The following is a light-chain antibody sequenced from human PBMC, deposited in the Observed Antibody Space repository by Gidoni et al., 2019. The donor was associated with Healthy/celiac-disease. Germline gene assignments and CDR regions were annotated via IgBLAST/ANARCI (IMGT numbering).Light chain of an antibody. Sequence: EIVLTQSPATLSLSPGERATLACRASQSVSSSLAWYQQKPGQAPRLLLHDASNRATGIPARFRGSGSGTDFTLTISSLEPEDFAVYYCQQRSNWPPVLTFGGGTKVEIK. CDR3: QQRSNWPPVLT. V-gene: IGKV3-11*01. CDR1: QSVSSS. J-gene: IGKJ4*01. CDR2: DAS.